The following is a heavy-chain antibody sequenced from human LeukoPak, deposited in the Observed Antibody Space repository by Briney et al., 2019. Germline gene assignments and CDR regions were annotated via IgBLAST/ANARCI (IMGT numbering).Heavy chain of an antibody. V-gene: IGHV3-13*01. CDR3: ARGYGYCSGGSCSVDAFDI. J-gene: IGHJ3*02. D-gene: IGHD2-15*01. CDR1: GFTFSSYA. Sequence: GGSLRLSCAASGFTFSSYAMSWVRQAPGKGLEWVSAIGTAGDTYYPGSVKGRFTISRENAKNSLYLQMNSLRAEDTAVYYCARGYGYCSGGSCSVDAFDIWGQGTMVTVSS. CDR2: IGTAGDT.